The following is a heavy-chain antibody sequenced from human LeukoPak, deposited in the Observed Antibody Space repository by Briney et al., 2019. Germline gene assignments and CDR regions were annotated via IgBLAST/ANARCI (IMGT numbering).Heavy chain of an antibody. CDR2: INPNSGGT. Sequence: ASVKVSCKASGYTFTGYYMHWVRQAPGQGLEWMGWINPNSGGTNYAQKFQGRVTMTRDTSISTAYMELSRPRSDDTAVYYCARPTGTVTTFDYWGQGTLVTVSS. CDR1: GYTFTGYY. J-gene: IGHJ4*02. CDR3: ARPTGTVTTFDY. V-gene: IGHV1-2*02. D-gene: IGHD4-17*01.